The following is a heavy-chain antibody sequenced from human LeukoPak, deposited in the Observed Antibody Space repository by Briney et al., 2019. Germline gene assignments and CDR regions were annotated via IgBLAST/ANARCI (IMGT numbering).Heavy chain of an antibody. CDR2: MNPNSGNT. J-gene: IGHJ4*02. D-gene: IGHD5-12*01. V-gene: IGHV1-8*01. Sequence: ASVKVSCKASEYTFPSYDINWVRQATGQGLEWMGWMNPNSGNTGYAQKFQGRVTMTRNTSTSTAYMELSSLTFEDTAVYYCARGRHPGPTWISEYWGQGTLVTVSS. CDR3: ARGRHPGPTWISEY. CDR1: EYTFPSYD.